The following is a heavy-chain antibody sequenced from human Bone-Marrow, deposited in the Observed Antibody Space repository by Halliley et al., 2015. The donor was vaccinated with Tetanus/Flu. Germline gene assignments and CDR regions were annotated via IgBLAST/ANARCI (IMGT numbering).Heavy chain of an antibody. CDR3: ARSWKSTSSGVNFDY. V-gene: IGHV2-70*01. D-gene: IGHD2-2*01. J-gene: IGHJ4*02. CDR2: IDWDDDK. CDR1: GFSLSTGGMC. Sequence: LVKPTQTLTLTCTFSGFSLSTGGMCVSWIRQPPGKALEWLALIDWDDDKYYTTSLKTRLTLSKGTSKNQVVLTMTSMDPVDTATYFCARSWKSTSSGVNFDYWGQGTLVTVSS.